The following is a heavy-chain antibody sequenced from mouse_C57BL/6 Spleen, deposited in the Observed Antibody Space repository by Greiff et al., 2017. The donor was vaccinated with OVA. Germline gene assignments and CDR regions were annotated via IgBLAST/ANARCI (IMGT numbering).Heavy chain of an antibody. CDR3: ARDPYYYGSSYDFDY. Sequence: VQLQQSGPELVKPGASVKISCKASGYSFTGYYMNWVKQSPEKSLEWIGEINPSTGGTTYNQKFKAKATLTVDKSSSTAYRQLKSLTSEDSAVYYCARDPYYYGSSYDFDYWGQGTTLTVSS. V-gene: IGHV1-42*01. D-gene: IGHD1-1*01. J-gene: IGHJ2*01. CDR2: INPSTGGT. CDR1: GYSFTGYY.